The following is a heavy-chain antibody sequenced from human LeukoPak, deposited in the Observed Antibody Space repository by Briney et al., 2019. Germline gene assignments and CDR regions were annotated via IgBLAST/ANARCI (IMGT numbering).Heavy chain of an antibody. V-gene: IGHV1-2*02. Sequence: ASVKVSCKTSGYNFIDYYIHWVRQAPGQGLEWVGRIDPVSGGTHYAQKFQVRVTMTRDTSISTVYMEVSGLTSDDTALYYCARAAGPYPTSRFHYWGQGTLVTVSS. CDR1: GYNFIDYY. D-gene: IGHD2-2*01. CDR2: IDPVSGGT. J-gene: IGHJ4*02. CDR3: ARAAGPYPTSRFHY.